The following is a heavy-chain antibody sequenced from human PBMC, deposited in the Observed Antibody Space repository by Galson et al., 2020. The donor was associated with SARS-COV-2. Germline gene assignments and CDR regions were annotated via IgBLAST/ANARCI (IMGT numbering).Heavy chain of an antibody. J-gene: IGHJ4*02. Sequence: GESLKISCAASGFTFSSYSMNWVRQAPGKGLEWVSSISSSSSYIYYADSVKGRFTISRDNAKNSLYLQMNSLGAEDTAVYYCARSWNYDILTGYYIGEFDYWGQGTLVTVSS. CDR3: ARSWNYDILTGYYIGEFDY. CDR1: GFTFSSYS. D-gene: IGHD3-9*01. CDR2: ISSSSSYI. V-gene: IGHV3-21*01.